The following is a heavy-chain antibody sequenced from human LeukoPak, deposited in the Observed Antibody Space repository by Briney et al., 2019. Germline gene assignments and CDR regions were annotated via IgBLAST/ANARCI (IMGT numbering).Heavy chain of an antibody. V-gene: IGHV4-34*01. Sequence: SETLSLTCAVYGGSFSGYYWSWIRQPPGKGLEWIGEINHSESTNYNPSLKSRVTISVDTTKNQFSLKMSSVTGADTVVYYCERGRAAGTRPIDYWGQGTLVTVSS. D-gene: IGHD6-13*01. CDR2: INHSEST. J-gene: IGHJ4*02. CDR3: ERGRAAGTRPIDY. CDR1: GGSFSGYY.